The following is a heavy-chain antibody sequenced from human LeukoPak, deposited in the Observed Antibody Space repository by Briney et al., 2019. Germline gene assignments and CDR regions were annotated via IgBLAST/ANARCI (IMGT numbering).Heavy chain of an antibody. V-gene: IGHV3-64*01. CDR3: ARGRIRADY. J-gene: IGHJ4*02. CDR1: GFTFSSYA. CDR2: ISSNGGST. Sequence: PGGSPRLSCAASGFTFSSYAMHWVRQAPGKGLEYVSAISSNGGSTYYANSVKGRFTISRDNSKNTLYLQMGSLRAEDMAVYYCARGRIRADYWGQGTLVTVSS.